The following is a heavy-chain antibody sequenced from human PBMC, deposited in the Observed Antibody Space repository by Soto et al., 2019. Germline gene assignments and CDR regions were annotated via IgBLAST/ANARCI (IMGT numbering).Heavy chain of an antibody. V-gene: IGHV3-23*01. CDR1: GFTFSSYA. J-gene: IGHJ4*02. D-gene: IGHD2-2*01. CDR3: AKDRSLYCSSTSCSWVY. Sequence: GSLRLSCAASGFTFSSYAMSWVRQAPGKGLEWVSAISGSGGSTYYADSVKGRFTISRDNSKNTLYLQMNSLRAEDTAVYYCAKDRSLYCSSTSCSWVYWGQGTLVTVSS. CDR2: ISGSGGST.